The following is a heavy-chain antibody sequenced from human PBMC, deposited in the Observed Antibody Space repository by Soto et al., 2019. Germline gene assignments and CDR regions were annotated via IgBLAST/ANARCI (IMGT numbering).Heavy chain of an antibody. Sequence: SETLFLTCTVSGGSPNRYYWSWIREPAGKGLEWIGHIYTSGSTNYNPSLKSRVTMSVDTSKNQFSLKLSSVTAADTAVYYCARGPRIAAAGTWYFDYWGQGTLVTFSS. V-gene: IGHV4-4*07. CDR1: GGSPNRYY. J-gene: IGHJ4*02. CDR3: ARGPRIAAAGTWYFDY. D-gene: IGHD6-13*01. CDR2: IYTSGST.